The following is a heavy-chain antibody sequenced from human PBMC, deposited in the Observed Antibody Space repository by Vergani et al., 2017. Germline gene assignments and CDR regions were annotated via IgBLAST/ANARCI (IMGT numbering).Heavy chain of an antibody. CDR1: GYNFTDYF. D-gene: IGHD2-2*01. CDR2: INPNSGGT. Sequence: QVQLVQSGAEVQKPGASVKVSCKASGYNFTDYFMHLVRQAPGQGLEWMGWINPNSGGTNYAQKFQGRVTMTRDTSISTAYIELSNLRSDDTAVYYCARVGTSSNRDYFDYWGQGTLVTVSS. CDR3: ARVGTSSNRDYFDY. V-gene: IGHV1-2*02. J-gene: IGHJ4*02.